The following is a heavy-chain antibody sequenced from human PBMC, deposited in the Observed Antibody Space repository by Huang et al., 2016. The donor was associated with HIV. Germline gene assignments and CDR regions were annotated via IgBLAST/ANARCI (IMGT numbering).Heavy chain of an antibody. V-gene: IGHV3-30*04. CDR2: ISYDGSSG. D-gene: IGHD2-15*01. J-gene: IGHJ4*02. Sequence: QAPGKGLEWVAVISYDGSSGRYSESVKGRFTISRDNPMDTLYLQMNSLRPDDTAVYYCAKESRWYSDLDNCGQGTLVTVSS. CDR3: AKESRWYSDLDN.